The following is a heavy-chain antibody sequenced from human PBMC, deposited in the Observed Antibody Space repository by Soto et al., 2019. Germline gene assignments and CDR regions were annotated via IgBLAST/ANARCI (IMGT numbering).Heavy chain of an antibody. CDR2: INCGSGNT. CDR3: ARGYTSGWTFDF. Sequence: QVHLVQSGAEVKQPGASASVSCKASGYNFTTYVVHWLRQAPGQGPEWMGWINCGSGNTVYSQKFQGRVTFTRDTSARTAYMDLNSLTSGDTAVYSCARGYTSGWTFDFWGRGTLVTVSS. V-gene: IGHV1-3*01. D-gene: IGHD6-19*01. J-gene: IGHJ4*02. CDR1: GYNFTTYV.